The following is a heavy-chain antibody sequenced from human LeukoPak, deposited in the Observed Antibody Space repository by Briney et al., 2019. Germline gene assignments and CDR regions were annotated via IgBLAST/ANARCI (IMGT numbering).Heavy chain of an antibody. Sequence: SETLSLTRTVSGGAISSGSYYWGWIRQPPGKGLEWIGSIYYSGSTYYNPSLKSRVTISVDTSKNQFSLKLSSVTAADAAVYYCARQNIAVAASYYFAYWGQGTLVTVSS. CDR3: ARQNIAVAASYYFAY. J-gene: IGHJ4*02. V-gene: IGHV4-39*01. CDR1: GGAISSGSYY. CDR2: IYYSGST. D-gene: IGHD6-19*01.